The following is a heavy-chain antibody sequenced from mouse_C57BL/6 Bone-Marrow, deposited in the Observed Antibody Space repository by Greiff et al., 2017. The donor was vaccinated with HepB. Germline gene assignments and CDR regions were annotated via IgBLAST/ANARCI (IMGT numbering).Heavy chain of an antibody. Sequence: EVKVVDSGGDLVKPGGSLKLSCAASGFTFSSYGMSWVRQTPDKRLEWVATISSGGSYTYYPDSVKGRFTISRDNAKNTLYLQMSSLKSEDTAMYYCARLGGYYHYWGQGTTLTVSS. CDR3: ARLGGYYHY. CDR2: ISSGGSYT. V-gene: IGHV5-6*01. CDR1: GFTFSSYG. J-gene: IGHJ2*01. D-gene: IGHD2-3*01.